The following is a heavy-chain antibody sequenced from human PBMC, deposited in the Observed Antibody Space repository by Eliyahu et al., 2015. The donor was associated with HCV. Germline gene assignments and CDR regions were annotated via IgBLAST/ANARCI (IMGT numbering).Heavy chain of an antibody. CDR3: ARETLLPDY. V-gene: IGHV4-61*02. D-gene: IGHD4-23*01. J-gene: IGHJ4*02. CDR1: GGSISSGSYX. CDR2: IYTSGST. Sequence: QVQLQESGPGLVKPSQTXSXXCTVXGGSISSGSYXWSWIRQPAGKGLEWIGRIYTSGSTNYNPSLKSRVTISVDTSKNQFSLKLSSVTAADTAVYYCARETLLPDYWGQGTLVTVSS.